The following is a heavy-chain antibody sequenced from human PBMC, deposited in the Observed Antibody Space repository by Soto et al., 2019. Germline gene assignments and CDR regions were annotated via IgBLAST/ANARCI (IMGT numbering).Heavy chain of an antibody. CDR1: GYTFTNYA. D-gene: IGHD3-3*02. J-gene: IGHJ4*02. CDR2: INGGNGNT. Sequence: QVQLEQSGAEVRKPGASVKVSCKTSGYTFTNYAVHWARQAPGQSLEWMGWINGGNGNTQYSQKFQGRVTFTRDTSANTAHMELSRLRSEDTAVYYCVAIDYGDYWGQGTLVTVSS. CDR3: VAIDYGDY. V-gene: IGHV1-3*01.